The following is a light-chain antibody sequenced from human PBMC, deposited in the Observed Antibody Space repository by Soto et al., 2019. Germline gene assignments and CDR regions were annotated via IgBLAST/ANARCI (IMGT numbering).Light chain of an antibody. CDR3: HCYDSSLSGSV. CDR2: GDN. Sequence: QSVLTQPPSVSGAPGQRVTISCTGGNSNIGAGSDVHWYQQIPGAAPKLLIYGDNNRPSGVPDRFSGPKFGTSASLAITGLQAEDEADYYCHCYDSSLSGSVFGGGTKDTVL. J-gene: IGLJ3*02. V-gene: IGLV1-40*01. CDR1: NSNIGAGSD.